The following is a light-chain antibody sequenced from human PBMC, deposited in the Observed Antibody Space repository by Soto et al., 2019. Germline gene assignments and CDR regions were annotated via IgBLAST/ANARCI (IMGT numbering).Light chain of an antibody. Sequence: QSALTQPPSASGSPGQSVAISCTGTSSDVGGYNYVSWYQQHPGKAPKLMIYEVSKRPSGVPDRFSGSKSGNTASLTVSGLQPEDEADYYCSSYAGNNIVVFGGGTKLTVL. V-gene: IGLV2-8*01. CDR3: SSYAGNNIVV. CDR2: EVS. J-gene: IGLJ2*01. CDR1: SSDVGGYNY.